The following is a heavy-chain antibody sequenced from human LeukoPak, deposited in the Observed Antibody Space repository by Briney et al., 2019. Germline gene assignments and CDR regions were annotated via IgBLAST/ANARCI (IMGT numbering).Heavy chain of an antibody. D-gene: IGHD3-16*01. Sequence: GASVKVSCEASGYTFTAHAVHWVRQAPGQRLEWMGWINVANGDTGYSQKFQDRVTITRDTSASTGYMEMSSLISEDTAVYYCASKPRGESRPFDYWGQGTLVTVSS. CDR1: GYTFTAHA. J-gene: IGHJ4*02. V-gene: IGHV1-3*01. CDR3: ASKPRGESRPFDY. CDR2: INVANGDT.